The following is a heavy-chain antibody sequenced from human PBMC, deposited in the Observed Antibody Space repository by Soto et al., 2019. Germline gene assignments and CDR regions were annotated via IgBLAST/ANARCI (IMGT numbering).Heavy chain of an antibody. CDR3: ATSYYDRSGYYYFDAFDI. CDR1: GGSISSYY. CDR2: IYYSGST. V-gene: IGHV4-59*01. D-gene: IGHD3-22*01. J-gene: IGHJ3*02. Sequence: QVQLQESGPGLVKPSETLSLTCTVSGGSISSYYWSWIRQPPGKGLEWIGYIYYSGSTNYNPSLKSRVTRSLDTSKHQFSLKLSSVTAADTAVYYCATSYYDRSGYYYFDAFDIWGQGTMVTVSS.